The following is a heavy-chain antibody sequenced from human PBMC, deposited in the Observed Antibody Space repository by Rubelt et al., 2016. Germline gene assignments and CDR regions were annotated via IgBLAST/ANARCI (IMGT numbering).Heavy chain of an antibody. V-gene: IGHV4-34*01. CDR1: GGSFSGYY. D-gene: IGHD6-13*01. J-gene: IGHJ6*02. CDR3: ARGQRGSSSWLGRDYYGMDV. CDR2: INNSGRT. Sequence: QVQLQQWGAGLLKPSETLSLTCAVYGGSFSGYYWSWIRQPPGKGLEWIGAINNSGRTNYNPSLKGRVTKSVKTSKNQFSLKLSSVTAADTAVYCWARGQRGSSSWLGRDYYGMDVWGQGTTVTVSS.